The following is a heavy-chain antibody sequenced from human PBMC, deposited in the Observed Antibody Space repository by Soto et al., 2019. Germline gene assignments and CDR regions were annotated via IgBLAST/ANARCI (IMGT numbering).Heavy chain of an antibody. CDR2: IKQDGSEK. CDR3: ARDYRVGRIAGNFDY. Sequence: EVQLVESGGGLVQPGGSLRLSCAASGFTFSSYWMSWVRQAPGKGLEWVANIKQDGSEKYYVDSVKGRFTISRDNAKNSLYLQMNSLRAEDTAVYYCARDYRVGRIAGNFDYWGQGPLVTVSS. J-gene: IGHJ4*02. CDR1: GFTFSSYW. V-gene: IGHV3-7*01. D-gene: IGHD6-13*01.